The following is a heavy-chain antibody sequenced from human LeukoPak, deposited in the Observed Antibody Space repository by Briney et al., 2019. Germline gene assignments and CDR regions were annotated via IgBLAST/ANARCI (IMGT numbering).Heavy chain of an antibody. J-gene: IGHJ4*02. D-gene: IGHD5-18*01. Sequence: SVKVSCKASGGTFSSYAISWVRQAPGQGLERMGGIIPIFGTANYAQKFQGRVTITADESTSTAYMELSSLRSEDTAVYYCARDLEYSYGRWGQGTLVTVSS. V-gene: IGHV1-69*13. CDR1: GGTFSSYA. CDR3: ARDLEYSYGR. CDR2: IIPIFGTA.